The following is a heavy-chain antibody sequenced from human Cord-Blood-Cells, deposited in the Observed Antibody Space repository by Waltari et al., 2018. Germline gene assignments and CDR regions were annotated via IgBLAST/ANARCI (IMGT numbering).Heavy chain of an antibody. CDR3: ARENRDYYDSSGLDY. D-gene: IGHD3-22*01. J-gene: IGHJ4*02. CDR1: GFTVSRNY. CDR2: IYSGGSK. V-gene: IGHV3-66*01. Sequence: EVQLVESGGGLVQPGGSLRLSCAASGFTVSRNYMSWVRQAPGKGLEWVSVIYSGGSKYYADSVKGRFTISRDNSKNTLYLQMNSLRAEDTAVYYCARENRDYYDSSGLDYWGQGTLVTVSS.